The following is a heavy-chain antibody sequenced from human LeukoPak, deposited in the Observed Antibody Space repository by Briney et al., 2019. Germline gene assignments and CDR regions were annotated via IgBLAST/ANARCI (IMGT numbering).Heavy chain of an antibody. J-gene: IGHJ4*02. V-gene: IGHV3-23*01. D-gene: IGHD3-10*01. CDR2: ISGSGGST. Sequence: PGGSLRLSCAASGFTFSSYAMSWVRQAPGKGLEWVSAISGSGGSTYYADSVKGRFTISRDNSKNTLYLQMNSLRAEDTAVYYCAKGGSGSYYTPGNFDYWGQGTLVTVSS. CDR1: GFTFSSYA. CDR3: AKGGSGSYYTPGNFDY.